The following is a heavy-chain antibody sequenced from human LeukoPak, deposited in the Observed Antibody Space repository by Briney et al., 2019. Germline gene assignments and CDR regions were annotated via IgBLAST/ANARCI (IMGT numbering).Heavy chain of an antibody. J-gene: IGHJ4*02. V-gene: IGHV3-7*01. D-gene: IGHD2/OR15-2a*01. CDR1: GFTFSSYW. CDR3: ARARARLYYFDY. CDR2: IKEDGSDK. Sequence: HSGGSLRLSCAASGFTFSSYWMSWVRQAPGKGLEWVANIKEDGSDKYYVDSVKGPFTISRDNATNSLHLQMNSLRAEDTAVYYCARARARLYYFDYWGQGTLVTVSS.